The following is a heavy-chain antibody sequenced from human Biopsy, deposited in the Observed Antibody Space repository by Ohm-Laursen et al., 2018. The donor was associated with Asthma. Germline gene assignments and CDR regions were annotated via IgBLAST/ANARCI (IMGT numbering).Heavy chain of an antibody. V-gene: IGHV3-30*03. D-gene: IGHD3-22*01. Sequence: SLRLSCTASGFVFSQCGMHWVRQGPGKGLEWVALVSSDGHNKYYEQSEKGRFTISRDNSRNRLDLQINRLTVEDSAVYFCARQSGQDNGDSSAFDTWGQGTKVAVSS. CDR3: ARQSGQDNGDSSAFDT. J-gene: IGHJ3*02. CDR1: GFVFSQCG. CDR2: VSSDGHNK.